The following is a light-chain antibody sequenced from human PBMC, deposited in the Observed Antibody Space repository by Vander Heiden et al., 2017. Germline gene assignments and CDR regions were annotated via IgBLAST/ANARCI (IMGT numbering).Light chain of an antibody. CDR1: QSISSW. V-gene: IGKV1-5*03. CDR3: QQYNSYSLT. CDR2: KAS. Sequence: DIQMTQSPSTLSASVGDRVTIPCRASQSISSWLAWYQQKPGKAPKLLIYKASSLESGVPSRFSGSGSGTEFTLKISSLQADDVATYYCQQYNSYSLTFGQGTKVEIK. J-gene: IGKJ1*01.